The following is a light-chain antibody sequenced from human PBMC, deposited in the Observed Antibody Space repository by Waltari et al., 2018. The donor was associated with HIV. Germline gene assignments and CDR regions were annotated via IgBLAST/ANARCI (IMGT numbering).Light chain of an antibody. J-gene: IGLJ3*02. CDR3: AVWDDSLNGLWV. CDR2: NTN. CDR1: NSSIGTNT. Sequence: QSELTQPPSASGTPGQRVTISCSGSNSSIGTNTVNWYQHLPGTAPKLLIFNTNQRPSGVPDRFSGSKSGTSASLAISGLQSEDEADYFCAVWDDSLNGLWVFGGG. V-gene: IGLV1-44*01.